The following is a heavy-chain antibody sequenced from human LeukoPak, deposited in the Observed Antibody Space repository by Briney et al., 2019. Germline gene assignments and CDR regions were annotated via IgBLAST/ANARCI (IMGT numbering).Heavy chain of an antibody. J-gene: IGHJ6*02. CDR1: GGSLSNYY. D-gene: IGHD4-17*01. Sequence: SETLSLTCTFSGGSLSNYYWSWIRQPPGKGLEWIGYIYYSGTTNYNPSLKSRVTISVDTSKNQFSLQLSSVTAADTAVYYCAREDPQTTVPEGMDVWGQGTTVTVSS. V-gene: IGHV4-59*01. CDR3: AREDPQTTVPEGMDV. CDR2: IYYSGTT.